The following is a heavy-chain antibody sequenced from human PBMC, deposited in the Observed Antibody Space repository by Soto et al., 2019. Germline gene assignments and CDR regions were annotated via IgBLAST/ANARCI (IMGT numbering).Heavy chain of an antibody. D-gene: IGHD3-10*01. CDR3: AIITMGPQTDY. CDR2: INPSGGST. J-gene: IGHJ4*02. V-gene: IGHV1-46*01. CDR1: GYTFTSYY. Sequence: APVKGSCTAFGYTFTSYYMHWVRQAPGQGLEWMGIINPSGGSTGYAQKFRGRVTMTRDTSTSPIYMELSSLRSEDTAVYYCAIITMGPQTDYWGQGTLVTVSS.